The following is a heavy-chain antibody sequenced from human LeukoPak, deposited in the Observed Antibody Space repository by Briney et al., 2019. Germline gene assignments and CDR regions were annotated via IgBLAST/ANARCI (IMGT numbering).Heavy chain of an antibody. D-gene: IGHD2-15*01. V-gene: IGHV3-21*01. CDR3: ARWYCSGGACYFDY. CDR1: TFSFSSNT. J-gene: IGHJ4*02. CDR2: ISSSGNYI. Sequence: PGGSLRLSCEASTFSFSSNTMTWVRQDPGKGLEWVSSISSSGNYIYYADSLKGRFTISRDSAKNSVFLQMNSLRAEDTAMYYCARWYCSGGACYFDYWGQGTLVTVSS.